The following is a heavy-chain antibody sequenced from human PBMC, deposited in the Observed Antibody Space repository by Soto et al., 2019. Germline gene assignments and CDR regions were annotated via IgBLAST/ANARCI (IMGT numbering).Heavy chain of an antibody. CDR2: IYHSGST. CDR3: ARDPTLRYYGMDV. Sequence: ASETLSLTCAVSGYSISSGYYWGWIRQPPGKGLEWIGSIYHSGSTYYNPSLKSRVTISVDTSKNQFSLKLSSVTAADTAVYYCARDPTLRYYGMDVWGQGTTVTVSS. V-gene: IGHV4-38-2*02. J-gene: IGHJ6*02. CDR1: GYSISSGYY.